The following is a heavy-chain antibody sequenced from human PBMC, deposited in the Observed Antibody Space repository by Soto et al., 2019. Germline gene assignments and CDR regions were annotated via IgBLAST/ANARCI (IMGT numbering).Heavy chain of an antibody. V-gene: IGHV3-23*01. D-gene: IGHD3-10*01. CDR3: ASGSSDSYPGSRIFDF. CDR1: GITFRTRA. J-gene: IGHJ4*02. CDR2: ITDSGGDS. Sequence: EVQLLESGGDLVRPGGSLRLSCVASGITFRTRAMNWVRQAPGEGLEWFSVITDSGGDSKYADSVSGRFTISRDNSKNTLYSQMNRLRADDSAVYYCASGSSDSYPGSRIFDFWGRGTLVTVSS.